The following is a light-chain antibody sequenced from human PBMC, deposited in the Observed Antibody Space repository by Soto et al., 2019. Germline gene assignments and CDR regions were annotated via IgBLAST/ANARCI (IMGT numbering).Light chain of an antibody. Sequence: DIQMTQSPSTLSASIGDRVTITCRASQNINNWIAWYQQKPGKAPKLLIYDVSTLESGVPSRFRGSVFGTKFSLTIGSMQPDDFGSYYCQHMRTFGQGTKVEMK. V-gene: IGKV1-5*01. CDR3: QHMRT. CDR2: DVS. J-gene: IGKJ1*01. CDR1: QNINNW.